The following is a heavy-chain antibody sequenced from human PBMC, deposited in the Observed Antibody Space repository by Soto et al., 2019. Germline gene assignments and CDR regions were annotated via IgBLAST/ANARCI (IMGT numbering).Heavy chain of an antibody. Sequence: SSETLSLTCTVSGGSISSGDYYWSWIRQPPGKGLEWIGYIYYSGSAYYNPSLKSRVTISVDTSKNQFSLKLSSVTAADTAVYYCARDLGSGTYYEEDYWGQGTLVTVSS. V-gene: IGHV4-30-4*01. D-gene: IGHD1-26*01. CDR2: IYYSGSA. CDR3: ARDLGSGTYYEEDY. J-gene: IGHJ4*02. CDR1: GGSISSGDYY.